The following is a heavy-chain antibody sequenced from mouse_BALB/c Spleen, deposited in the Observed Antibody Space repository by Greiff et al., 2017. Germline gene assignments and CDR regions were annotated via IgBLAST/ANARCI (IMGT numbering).Heavy chain of an antibody. V-gene: IGHV14-3*02. CDR2: IDPANGNT. Sequence: EVQLQQSGAELVKPGASVKLSCTASGFNIKDTYMHWVKQRPEQGLEWIGRIDPANGNTKYDPKFQGKTTITADTSSNTAYLQLSSLTSEDTAVYYCASFSDYLAYWGQGTLVTVSA. D-gene: IGHD3-1*01. CDR1: GFNIKDTY. CDR3: ASFSDYLAY. J-gene: IGHJ3*01.